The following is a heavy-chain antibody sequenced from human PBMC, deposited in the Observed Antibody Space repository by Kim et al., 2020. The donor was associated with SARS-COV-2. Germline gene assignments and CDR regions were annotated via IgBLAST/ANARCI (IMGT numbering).Heavy chain of an antibody. V-gene: IGHV4-59*01. D-gene: IGHD6-13*01. CDR3: ARVYSSWTLFFDY. Sequence: SETLSLTCTVSGGSISSYYWSWIRQPPGKGLEWIGYIYYSGSTNYNPSLKSRVTISVDTSKNQFSLKLSSVTAADTAVYYCARVYSSWTLFFDYWGQGTLVTVSS. CDR2: IYYSGST. CDR1: GGSISSYY. J-gene: IGHJ4*02.